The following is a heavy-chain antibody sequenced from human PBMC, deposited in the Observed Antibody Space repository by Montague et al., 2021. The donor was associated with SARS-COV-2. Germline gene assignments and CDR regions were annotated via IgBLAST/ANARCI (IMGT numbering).Heavy chain of an antibody. CDR3: ARDTRPNFAYYDILAGYYYYYGIDV. CDR2: ISTSGNT. Sequence: TLSLTCTVSGGSINSGSYYWGWIRQAAGKGLEWIGRISTSGNTKYNTSLKSRVTISVDTSQNQFSLKMYSVTAADTAVYYCARDTRPNFAYYDILAGYYYYYGIDVWGQGTTVTVSS. V-gene: IGHV4-61*02. J-gene: IGHJ6*02. CDR1: GGSINSGSYY. D-gene: IGHD3-9*01.